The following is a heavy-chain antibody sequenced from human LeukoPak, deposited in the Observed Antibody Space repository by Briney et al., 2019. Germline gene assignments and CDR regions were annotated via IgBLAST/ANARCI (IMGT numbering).Heavy chain of an antibody. D-gene: IGHD3-9*01. CDR1: GFTFSSYS. CDR2: ISSSSSYI. CDR3: ARGQYYDILTEGLDY. V-gene: IGHV3-21*01. Sequence: GGSLRLSCAASGFTFSSYSMNWVRQAPGKGLEWVSSISSSSSYIYYADSVKGRFTISRDNAKNSLYLQMNSLRAEDTAVYYCARGQYYDILTEGLDYWGRGTLVTVSS. J-gene: IGHJ4*02.